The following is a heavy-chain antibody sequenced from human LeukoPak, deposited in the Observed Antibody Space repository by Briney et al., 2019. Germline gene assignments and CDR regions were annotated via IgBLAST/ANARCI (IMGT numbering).Heavy chain of an antibody. Sequence: PGGSLRLSCAASGFTFSSYWMSWVRQAPGKGLEWVANIKQDGSEKYYVDSVKGRFTISRGNAKNSLYLQMNSLRAEDTAVYYCARAGSGPYYYYMDVWGKGTTVTVSS. V-gene: IGHV3-7*01. D-gene: IGHD3-10*01. J-gene: IGHJ6*03. CDR1: GFTFSSYW. CDR3: ARAGSGPYYYYMDV. CDR2: IKQDGSEK.